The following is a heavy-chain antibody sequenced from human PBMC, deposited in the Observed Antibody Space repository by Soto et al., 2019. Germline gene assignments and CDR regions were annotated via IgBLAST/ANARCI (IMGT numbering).Heavy chain of an antibody. CDR3: AKGWGTGTLDY. Sequence: QVQLVESGGGVVQPGRSLRLSCAASGFTFSSYGMHWVRQAPGKGLEWVAVISYEGSNKYYADSVKGRFTISRDNSKNTLYLQMNSLRAEDTAVYYCAKGWGTGTLDYWGQGTLVTVSS. D-gene: IGHD1-1*01. J-gene: IGHJ4*02. CDR2: ISYEGSNK. CDR1: GFTFSSYG. V-gene: IGHV3-30*18.